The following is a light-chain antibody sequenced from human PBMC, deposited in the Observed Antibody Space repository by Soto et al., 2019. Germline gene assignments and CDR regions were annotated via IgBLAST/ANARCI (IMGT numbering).Light chain of an antibody. CDR1: SSNIGSNA. CDR3: AAWDNSLYGTV. V-gene: IGLV1-44*01. CDR2: SND. J-gene: IGLJ3*02. Sequence: QSVLTQPPSASGTPGQRVTISCSGSSSNIGSNAVNWYQHLPGTAPKLLIYSNDQRPSGVPDRFSGSKSGTSASLAISGVQSEDEADYYCAAWDNSLYGTVFGGGTKLTVL.